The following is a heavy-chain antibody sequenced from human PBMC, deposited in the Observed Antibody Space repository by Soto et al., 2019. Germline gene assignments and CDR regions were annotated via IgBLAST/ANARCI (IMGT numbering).Heavy chain of an antibody. J-gene: IGHJ4*02. V-gene: IGHV4-31*03. D-gene: IGHD2-15*01. CDR1: GGSISSGTYY. CDR3: ARDSDYCTGGSCYGNFDF. Sequence: QVQLQESGPGLVKPSRTLSLTCTVSGGSISSGTYYWTWVRQRPGEGLEWIGFISHSGRTYYNPSRKRRAAISGDTSENQLSLRLSSVAAADTAVYFCARDSDYCTGGSCYGNFDFWGKGTLVTVSS. CDR2: ISHSGRT.